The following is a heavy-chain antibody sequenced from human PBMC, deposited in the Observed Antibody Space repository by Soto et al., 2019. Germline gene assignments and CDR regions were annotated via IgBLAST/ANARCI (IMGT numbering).Heavy chain of an antibody. CDR3: ARDYSYQRAMDV. CDR1: GFTFSNFA. J-gene: IGHJ6*02. V-gene: IGHV3-30-3*01. D-gene: IGHD2-15*01. Sequence: GGSLRLSCAASGFTFSNFAMYWVRQAPGKGLEWVTVISYDGSHKYYADSVKGRFTISRDNSKNTLYLQMNDLRAEDSAVYFCARDYSYQRAMDVWGQGTTVTVSS. CDR2: ISYDGSHK.